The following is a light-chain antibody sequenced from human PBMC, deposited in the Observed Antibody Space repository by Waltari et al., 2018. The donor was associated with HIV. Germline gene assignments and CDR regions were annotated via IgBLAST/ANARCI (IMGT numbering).Light chain of an antibody. CDR2: QSF. CDR1: QTIGTS. CDR3: QQYETYYT. V-gene: IGKV1-5*03. Sequence: DIRMTQTPSTLSAAVRDTVTLTCRAIQTIGTSSAWYPQKSGKAPALLIYQSFTLQNGVSSRFSASGSGTEFTLTITSLQRDDFATYFCQQYETYYTFGQGSRLEMK. J-gene: IGKJ2*01.